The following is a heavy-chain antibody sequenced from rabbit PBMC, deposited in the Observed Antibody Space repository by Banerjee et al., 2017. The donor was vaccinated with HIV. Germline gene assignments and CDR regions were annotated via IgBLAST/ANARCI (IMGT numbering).Heavy chain of an antibody. J-gene: IGHJ4*01. Sequence: LQESGGGLFLPGGSLALTCKASGFDFSSSYWICWIRQAPGKVLEWIGCIYTGDDDTNYATWAKGRFTISKTASTVDLRMTSLTAADTATYFCARAGGYRDFGLWGPGTLVTVS. CDR1: GFDFSSSYW. CDR2: IYTGDDDT. CDR3: ARAGGYRDFGL. D-gene: IGHD2-1*01. V-gene: IGHV1S45*01.